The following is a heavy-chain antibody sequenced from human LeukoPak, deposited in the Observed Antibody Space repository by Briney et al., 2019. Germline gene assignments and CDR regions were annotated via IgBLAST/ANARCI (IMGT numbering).Heavy chain of an antibody. Sequence: GGSLRLSCAASGFTFSSYAMSWVRQAPGKGLEWVSAISGSGGSTYYADSVKGRFTISRDNSKNTLYPQMNSLRAEDTAVYYCAKGNTMVRGVIDYWGQGTLVTVSS. CDR3: AKGNTMVRGVIDY. D-gene: IGHD3-10*01. CDR1: GFTFSSYA. CDR2: ISGSGGST. V-gene: IGHV3-23*01. J-gene: IGHJ4*02.